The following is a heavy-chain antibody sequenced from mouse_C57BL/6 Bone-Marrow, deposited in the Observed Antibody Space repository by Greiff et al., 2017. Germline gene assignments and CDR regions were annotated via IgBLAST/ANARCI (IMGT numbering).Heavy chain of an antibody. CDR2: IYPGDGDT. V-gene: IGHV1-80*01. Sequence: QVQLQQSGAELVKPGASVKISCKASGYAFSSYWMNWVKQRPGKGLAWIGQIYPGDGDTNSNGKFKGKATLTADKSSSTAYMQLSSLTSEDSAVYFCARRYGSSSYYYAMDYWGQGTSVTVSS. CDR3: ARRYGSSSYYYAMDY. D-gene: IGHD1-1*01. J-gene: IGHJ4*01. CDR1: GYAFSSYW.